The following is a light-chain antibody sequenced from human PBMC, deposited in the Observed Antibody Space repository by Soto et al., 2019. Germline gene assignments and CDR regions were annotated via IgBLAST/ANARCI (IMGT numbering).Light chain of an antibody. CDR3: QQYGTSPWT. V-gene: IGKV3-20*01. Sequence: EIGLTQSPGTLSLSTGERATLSCRASQRISSSYLAWYQQKPGQAPRVLIYGASSRATGIPDRVSGSGSGTDFTLTISRLEPEDFAVYYCQQYGTSPWTFGQGTKVDIK. CDR1: QRISSSY. J-gene: IGKJ1*01. CDR2: GAS.